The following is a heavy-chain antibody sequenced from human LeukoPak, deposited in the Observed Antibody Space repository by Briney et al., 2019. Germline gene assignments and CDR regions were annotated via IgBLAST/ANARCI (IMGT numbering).Heavy chain of an antibody. CDR3: ARAPRYCTNGVCYTSFDY. CDR2: IYHSGST. D-gene: IGHD2-8*01. V-gene: IGHV4-39*07. CDR1: GGSISSSSYY. J-gene: IGHJ4*02. Sequence: PSETLSLTCTVSGGSISSSSYYWGWIRQPPGKGLEWIGSIYHSGSTYYNPSLKSRVTISVDTSKNQFSLKLSSVTAADTAVYYCARAPRYCTNGVCYTSFDYWGQGTLVTVSS.